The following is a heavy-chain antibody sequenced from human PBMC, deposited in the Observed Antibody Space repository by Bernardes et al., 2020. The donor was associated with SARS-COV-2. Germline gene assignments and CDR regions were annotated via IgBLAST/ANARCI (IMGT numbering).Heavy chain of an antibody. J-gene: IGHJ5*02. CDR2: IKSDGRST. Sequence: GGSLRLSCAASGFSFSTYWMHWVRQAPGKGLEWVSRIKSDGRSTAYADSVKGRFTISRDNAKNTMYLQMNSLRVEDTAVYYCVRGSLSCTGGHCYFVTWGQGTLVTVSS. V-gene: IGHV3-74*03. CDR3: VRGSLSCTGGHCYFVT. D-gene: IGHD2-15*01. CDR1: GFSFSTYW.